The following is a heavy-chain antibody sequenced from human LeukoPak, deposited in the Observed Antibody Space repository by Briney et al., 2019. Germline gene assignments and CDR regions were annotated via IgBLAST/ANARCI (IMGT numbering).Heavy chain of an antibody. CDR2: IYYSGST. J-gene: IGHJ4*02. CDR3: ARHVGYSGYDAPLDY. Sequence: SETLSLTCTVSGGSISSYYWSWIRQPPGKGLEWIGYIYYSGSTNYNPSLKSRVTISVDTSKNQFSLKLSSVTAADTAVYYCARHVGYSGYDAPLDYWGQGTLVTVSS. V-gene: IGHV4-59*08. D-gene: IGHD5-12*01. CDR1: GGSISSYY.